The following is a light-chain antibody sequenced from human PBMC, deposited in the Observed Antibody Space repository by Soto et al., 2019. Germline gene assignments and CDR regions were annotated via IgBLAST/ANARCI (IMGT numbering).Light chain of an antibody. CDR2: TAS. Sequence: EIVLTQSPGTLSLSPGERATLSCRASQRVASSYLAWYQQKPGQAPRLLIFTASSRVTGIPDRFSGSGSGTDFTLTISRLEPEDFAVYYCQQYGTSPLTFGGGAKVEI. CDR3: QQYGTSPLT. V-gene: IGKV3-20*01. CDR1: QRVASSY. J-gene: IGKJ4*01.